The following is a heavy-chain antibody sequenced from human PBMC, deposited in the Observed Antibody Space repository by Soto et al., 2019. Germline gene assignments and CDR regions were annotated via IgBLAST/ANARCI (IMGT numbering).Heavy chain of an antibody. D-gene: IGHD6-6*01. CDR1: GGSISSGGYY. CDR2: IYYSGST. J-gene: IGHJ4*02. Sequence: PSETLSLTCTVSGGSISSGGYYWSWIRQHPGKGLEWIGYIYYSGSTYYNPSLKSRVTISVDTSKNQFSLKLSSVTAADTAVYYCARGRIAARFFDYWGQGTLVTVSS. V-gene: IGHV4-31*03. CDR3: ARGRIAARFFDY.